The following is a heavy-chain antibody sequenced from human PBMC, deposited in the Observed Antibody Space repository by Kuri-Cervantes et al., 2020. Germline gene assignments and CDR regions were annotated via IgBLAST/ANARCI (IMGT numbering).Heavy chain of an antibody. Sequence: GGSLRLSCAASGFIFDDYALHWVRQVPGKGLEWVSSISWNRGLIAYAASVKGRFTISRDNSKNTLYLQMNSLRAEDTAVYYCARDRLGRPPGPMDVWGKGTTVTVSS. CDR2: ISWNRGLI. V-gene: IGHV3-9*01. J-gene: IGHJ6*03. CDR1: GFIFDDYA. CDR3: ARDRLGRPPGPMDV. D-gene: IGHD6-19*01.